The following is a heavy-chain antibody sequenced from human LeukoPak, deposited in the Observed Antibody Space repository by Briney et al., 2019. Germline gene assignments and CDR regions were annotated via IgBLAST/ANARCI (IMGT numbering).Heavy chain of an antibody. CDR1: GYSISSGYY. V-gene: IGHV4-38-2*02. J-gene: IGHJ5*02. CDR2: INHSGST. Sequence: SETLSLTCTVSGYSISSGYYWGWIRQPPGKGLEWIGEINHSGSTNYNPSLKSRVTISVDTSKNQFSLKLSSVTAADTAVYYCARRTWDYDFWSGYSLGTNWFDPWGQGTLVTVSS. D-gene: IGHD3-3*01. CDR3: ARRTWDYDFWSGYSLGTNWFDP.